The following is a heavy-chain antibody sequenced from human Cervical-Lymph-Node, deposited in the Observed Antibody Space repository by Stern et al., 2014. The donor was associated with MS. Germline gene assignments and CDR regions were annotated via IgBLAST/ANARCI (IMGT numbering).Heavy chain of an antibody. J-gene: IGHJ5*02. D-gene: IGHD6-13*01. CDR1: GYTFTSYA. CDR3: ARDSSSSNWFDP. CDR2: INAGNGNT. Sequence: VQLVESGAEVKKPGASVKVSCKASGYTFTSYAMHWVRQAPGQRLEWMGWINAGNGNTKYSQKFQGRVTITRDTSASTAYMELSSLRSEDTAVYYCARDSSSSNWFDPWGQGTLVTVSS. V-gene: IGHV1-3*01.